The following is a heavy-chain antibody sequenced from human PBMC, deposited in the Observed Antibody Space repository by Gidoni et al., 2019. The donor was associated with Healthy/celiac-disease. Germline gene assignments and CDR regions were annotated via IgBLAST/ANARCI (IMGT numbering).Heavy chain of an antibody. D-gene: IGHD2-2*01. CDR3: ARIYCSSTSCYYYYYGMDV. CDR2: INPNSGGT. J-gene: IGHJ6*02. V-gene: IGHV1-2*02. CDR1: RYTFTGYY. Sequence: QVQLVQSGAEVKKPGASVKVSCKASRYTFTGYYMPWVRQAPGQGLEWMGWINPNSGGTNYAQKFQGRVTMTRDTSISTAYMELSRLRSDDTAVYYCARIYCSSTSCYYYYYGMDVWGQGTTVTVSS.